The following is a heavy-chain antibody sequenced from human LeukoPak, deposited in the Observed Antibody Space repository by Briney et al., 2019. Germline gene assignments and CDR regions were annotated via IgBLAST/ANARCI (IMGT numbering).Heavy chain of an antibody. CDR3: ARDQGYSSSWYY. J-gene: IGHJ4*02. V-gene: IGHV3-48*02. D-gene: IGHD6-13*01. CDR2: ISSSSSTI. Sequence: GGSLRLSCAASGFTVSSNYMSWVRQAPGKGLEWVSYISSSSSTIYYADSVKGRFTVSRDNAKNSLYLQMNSLRDEDTAVYYCARDQGYSSSWYYWGQGTLVTVSS. CDR1: GFTVSSNY.